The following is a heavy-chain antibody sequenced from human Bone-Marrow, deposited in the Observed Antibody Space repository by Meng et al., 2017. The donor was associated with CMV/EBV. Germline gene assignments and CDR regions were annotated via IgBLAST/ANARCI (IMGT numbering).Heavy chain of an antibody. D-gene: IGHD3/OR15-3a*01. CDR1: GGSISSGEYY. CDR3: ARDHGRGLRDQYYGLDV. CDR2: IYYSGST. J-gene: IGHJ6*02. Sequence: SETLSLTCSASGGSISSGEYYWSWIRRPPGKGLEWIGYIYYSGSTYYNPSLRSRVSISVDTSKNQFSLKLSSVTAADTAVYYCARDHGRGLRDQYYGLDVWGQATTVTVSS. V-gene: IGHV4-30-4*08.